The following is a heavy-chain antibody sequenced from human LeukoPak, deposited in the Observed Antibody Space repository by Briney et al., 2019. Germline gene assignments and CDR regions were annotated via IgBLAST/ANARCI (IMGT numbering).Heavy chain of an antibody. CDR2: ISGSGGST. CDR1: GFTFSSYE. V-gene: IGHV3-23*01. Sequence: PGGSLRLSCAASGFTFSSYEMNWVRQAPGKGLEWVSAISGSGGSTYYADSVKGRFTISRDNSKSTLYLQMNSLRAEDTAVYYCAKDSTEVLRYSYMDVWGKGTTVTISS. D-gene: IGHD3-9*01. CDR3: AKDSTEVLRYSYMDV. J-gene: IGHJ6*03.